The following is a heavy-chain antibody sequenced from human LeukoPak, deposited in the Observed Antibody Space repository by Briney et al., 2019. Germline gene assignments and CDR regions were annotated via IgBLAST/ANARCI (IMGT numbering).Heavy chain of an antibody. D-gene: IGHD6-19*01. V-gene: IGHV4-34*01. Sequence: SETLSLTCAVYGGSFSGYYWRWIRQPPGKGLEWIWEINHSGSTNYNPSLKSRVTISVDTSKNQFSLKLSSVTAADTAVYYCARAGYSSGWYPSTELYYYYYGMDVWGQGTTVTVSS. CDR2: INHSGST. CDR3: ARAGYSSGWYPSTELYYYYYGMDV. CDR1: GGSFSGYY. J-gene: IGHJ6*02.